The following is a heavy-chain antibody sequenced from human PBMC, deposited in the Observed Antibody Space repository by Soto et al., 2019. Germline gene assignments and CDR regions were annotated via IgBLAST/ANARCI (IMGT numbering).Heavy chain of an antibody. Sequence: EVQLLESGGGLVQPGGSLRLSCAASGFTFSNYAMSWVRQAPGKGLEWVSAISGSGGSTYYADSVKGRFTISTDNFKNTMYLQKNSLRAEDTAVYYCARCKTRERAGINTFVYYYYGMDVWGQGTTVTVSS. V-gene: IGHV3-23*01. J-gene: IGHJ6*02. CDR1: GFTFSNYA. CDR3: ARCKTRERAGINTFVYYYYGMDV. D-gene: IGHD6-19*01. CDR2: ISGSGGST.